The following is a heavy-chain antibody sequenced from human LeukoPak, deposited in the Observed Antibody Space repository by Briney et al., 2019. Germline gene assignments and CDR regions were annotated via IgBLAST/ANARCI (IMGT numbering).Heavy chain of an antibody. D-gene: IGHD3-3*01. Sequence: ASVKVSCKASGYTFTSYGISWVRQAPGQGLEWMGWISAYNGNTNYAQKLQGRVTMTTDTSTSTAYMELRSLRSDDTAVYYCARVAELDYDFWSGYPNYFDYWGQGTLVTVSS. CDR1: GYTFTSYG. V-gene: IGHV1-18*01. J-gene: IGHJ4*02. CDR2: ISAYNGNT. CDR3: ARVAELDYDFWSGYPNYFDY.